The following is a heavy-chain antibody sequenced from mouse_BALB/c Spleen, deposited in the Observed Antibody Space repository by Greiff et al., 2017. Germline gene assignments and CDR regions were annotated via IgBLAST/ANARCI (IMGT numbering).Heavy chain of an antibody. D-gene: IGHD1-1*01. J-gene: IGHJ4*01. CDR2: IWGDGST. Sequence: VQLVESGPGLVAPSQSLSITCTVSGFSLTGYGVNWVRQPPGKGLEWLGMIWGDGSTDYNSALKSRLSISKDNSKSQVFLKMNSLQTDDTARYYCASSSYLYYYAMDYWGQGTSVTVSS. CDR3: ASSSYLYYYAMDY. CDR1: GFSLTGYG. V-gene: IGHV2-6-7*01.